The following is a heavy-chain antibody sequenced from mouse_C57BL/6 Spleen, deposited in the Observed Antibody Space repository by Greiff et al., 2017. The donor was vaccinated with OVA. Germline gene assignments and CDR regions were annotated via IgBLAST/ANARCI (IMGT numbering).Heavy chain of an antibody. D-gene: IGHD2-14*01. CDR1: GFSLSTFGMG. CDR2: IWWDDDK. V-gene: IGHV8-8*01. CDR3: ARVEGRRGECGYGIAY. Sequence: QVTLKVSGPGILQPSQTLSLTCSFSGFSLSTFGMGVGWIRQPSGKGLEWLAHIWWDDDKYYNPALKSRLTISKDTSKNMEFLQTAKLDTADTTIYYCARVEGRRGECGYGIAYWGQGTAVTVSS. J-gene: IGHJ4*01.